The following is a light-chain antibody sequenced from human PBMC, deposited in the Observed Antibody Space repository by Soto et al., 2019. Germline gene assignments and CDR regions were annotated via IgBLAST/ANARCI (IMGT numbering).Light chain of an antibody. Sequence: QSALTQPASVSGAPGQSITISCTGTSSDVGGYNYVSWYQQHPGKAPKLIIYEVSNRPSGVPNRFSGSKSGNTASLTISGLQDEDEAYYYCCSYTSSSTFVFGGGTKVTVL. CDR1: SSDVGGYNY. V-gene: IGLV2-14*01. CDR2: EVS. CDR3: CSYTSSSTFV. J-gene: IGLJ2*01.